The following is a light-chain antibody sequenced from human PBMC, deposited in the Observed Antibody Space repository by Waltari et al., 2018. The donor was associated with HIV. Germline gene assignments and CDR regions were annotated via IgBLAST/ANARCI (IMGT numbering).Light chain of an antibody. V-gene: IGKV1-39*01. CDR3: QQSYSAPYT. J-gene: IGKJ2*01. CDR1: QSISTS. Sequence: DIQMAQSPSSLFASVGDTVTITCRTSQSISTSLNWYQQKPGKAPKLLIYVSYNLQTGVSSRFTGSGSGTVFTLTISSLQPDDIGTYYCQQSYSAPYTFGQGTKLEIK. CDR2: VSY.